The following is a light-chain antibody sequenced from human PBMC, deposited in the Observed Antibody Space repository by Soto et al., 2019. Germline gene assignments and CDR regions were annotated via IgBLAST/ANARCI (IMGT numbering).Light chain of an antibody. CDR3: QQSYSRMT. J-gene: IGKJ1*01. CDR2: AAS. Sequence: DIHMTQFPSSRSASLRYGVTITFRASQSISSYVSWYQQKPGKAPKLLIYAASRLESGVPSRFSGSRSGTDFTLTISSLQPEDFATYYCQQSYSRMTFGQGTKVDIK. CDR1: QSISSY. V-gene: IGKV1-39*01.